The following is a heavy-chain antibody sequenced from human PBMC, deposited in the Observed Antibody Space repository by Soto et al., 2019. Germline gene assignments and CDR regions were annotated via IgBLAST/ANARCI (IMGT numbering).Heavy chain of an antibody. V-gene: IGHV4-34*01. CDR3: AGTPVNYYDPY. D-gene: IGHD3-22*01. J-gene: IGHJ4*02. CDR2: INHSGST. Sequence: SETLSLTCAVYGGSFSGYYWSWIRQPPGKGLEWIGEINHSGSTNYNPSLKSRVTISVDTSKNQFSLKLSSVTAADTAVYYCAGTPVNYYDPYWGQGTLVTVSS. CDR1: GGSFSGYY.